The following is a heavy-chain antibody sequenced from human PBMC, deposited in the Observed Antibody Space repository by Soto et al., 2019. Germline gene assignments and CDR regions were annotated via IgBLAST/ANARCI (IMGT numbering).Heavy chain of an antibody. J-gene: IGHJ6*02. V-gene: IGHV3-30-3*01. CDR3: ARDRIQLYYYYYGMDV. CDR2: ISYDGSNK. Sequence: GGSLRLSCAASGFTFSSYAMHWVRQAPGKGLEWVAVISYDGSNKYYADSVKGRFTISRDNSKNTLYLQMNSLRAEDTAVYYCARDRIQLYYYYYGMDVWGQGTTVTVSS. D-gene: IGHD5-18*01. CDR1: GFTFSSYA.